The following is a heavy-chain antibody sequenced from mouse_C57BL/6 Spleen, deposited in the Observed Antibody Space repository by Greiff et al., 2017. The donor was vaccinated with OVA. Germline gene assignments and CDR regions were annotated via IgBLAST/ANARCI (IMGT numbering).Heavy chain of an antibody. D-gene: IGHD1-1*01. CDR3: ARAYYYGSSAWFAY. CDR2: INYDGSST. J-gene: IGHJ3*01. Sequence: EVQLVESEGGLVQPGSSMKLSCTASGFTFSDYYMAWVRQVPEKGLEWVANINYDGSSTYYLDSLKSRFIISRDNAKNILYLQMSSLKSEDTATYYCARAYYYGSSAWFAYWGQGTLVTVSA. V-gene: IGHV5-16*01. CDR1: GFTFSDYY.